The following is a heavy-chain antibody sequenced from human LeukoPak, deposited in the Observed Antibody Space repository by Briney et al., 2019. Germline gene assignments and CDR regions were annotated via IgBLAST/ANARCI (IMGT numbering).Heavy chain of an antibody. CDR1: GGTFSSYA. CDR2: IIPIFGTA. V-gene: IGHV1-69*13. CDR3: ARTYGGNLSPGRYYFDY. J-gene: IGHJ4*02. Sequence: ASVKVSCKASGGTFSSYAISWVRQAPGQGLEWMGGIIPIFGTANYAQKFQGRVTITADESTSTAYMGLSSLRSEDTAVYYCARTYGGNLSPGRYYFDYWGQGTLVTVSS. D-gene: IGHD4-23*01.